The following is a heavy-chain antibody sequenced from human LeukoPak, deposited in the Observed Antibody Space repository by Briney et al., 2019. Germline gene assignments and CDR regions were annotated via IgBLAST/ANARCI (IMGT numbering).Heavy chain of an antibody. CDR3: ARPIPYGSGSIDAFDI. CDR2: INPNSGGT. CDR1: GYTFTGYY. J-gene: IGHJ3*02. Sequence: ASVKVSCKASGYTFTGYYMHWVRQAPGQGLEWMGWINPNSGGTNYAQKFQGRVTMTRDTSISTAYMELSRLRSDDTAVYYCARPIPYGSGSIDAFDIWGQGTMVTVSS. V-gene: IGHV1-2*02. D-gene: IGHD3-10*01.